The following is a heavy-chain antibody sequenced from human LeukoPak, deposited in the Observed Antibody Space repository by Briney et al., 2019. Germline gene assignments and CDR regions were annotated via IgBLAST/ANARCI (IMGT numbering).Heavy chain of an antibody. CDR2: IYYSGST. D-gene: IGHD1-26*01. CDR1: GGSISSYY. Sequence: KTSETLSLTCSVSGGSISSYYWSWIRQPPGKGLEWIGHIYYSGSTSYNPSLKSRVTISVDTSKNQFSLKLSSVTAADTAVYYCARHFDGSHYLPFDYWGQGTLVTVSS. CDR3: ARHFDGSHYLPFDY. J-gene: IGHJ4*02. V-gene: IGHV4-59*08.